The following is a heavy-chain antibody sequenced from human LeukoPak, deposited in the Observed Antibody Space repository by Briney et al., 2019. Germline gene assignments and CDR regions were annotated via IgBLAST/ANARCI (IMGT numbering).Heavy chain of an antibody. D-gene: IGHD2-15*01. Sequence: SQTLSLTCAVSGGSISGGGYSWSWIRQPPGKGLEWIGYIYHSGSTYYNPSLKSRVTISVDRSKNQFSLKLSSVTAADTAVYYCAKGSQAESIYSNWGQGTLVTVSS. CDR1: GGSISGGGYS. CDR3: AKGSQAESIYSN. J-gene: IGHJ4*02. V-gene: IGHV4-30-2*01. CDR2: IYHSGST.